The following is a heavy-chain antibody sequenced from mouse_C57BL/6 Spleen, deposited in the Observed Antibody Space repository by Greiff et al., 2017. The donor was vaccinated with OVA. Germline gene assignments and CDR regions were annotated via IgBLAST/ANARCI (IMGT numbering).Heavy chain of an antibody. D-gene: IGHD3-2*01. CDR3: ARGRRDTWYFDV. V-gene: IGHV1-50*01. Sequence: VQLQQPGAELVKPGASVKLSCKASGYTFTSYWMQWVKQRPGQGLEWIGEIDPSDSYTNYNQKFKGKATLTVDTSSSTAYMQLSSLTSEDSAVYYCARGRRDTWYFDVWGTGTTVTVSS. J-gene: IGHJ1*03. CDR1: GYTFTSYW. CDR2: IDPSDSYT.